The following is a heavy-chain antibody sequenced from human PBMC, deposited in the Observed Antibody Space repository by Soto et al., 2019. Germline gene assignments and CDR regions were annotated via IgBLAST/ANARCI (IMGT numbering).Heavy chain of an antibody. J-gene: IGHJ3*02. D-gene: IGHD2-2*03. CDR3: ARDLLDIVVVPAASSAFDI. Sequence: ASVKVSCKASGYTFTSYGISWVRQATGQGLEWMGWISAYNGNTNYAQKLQGRVTMTTDTSTSTAYMELRSLRSDDTAVYYCARDLLDIVVVPAASSAFDIWGQGTMVTVSS. CDR1: GYTFTSYG. CDR2: ISAYNGNT. V-gene: IGHV1-18*01.